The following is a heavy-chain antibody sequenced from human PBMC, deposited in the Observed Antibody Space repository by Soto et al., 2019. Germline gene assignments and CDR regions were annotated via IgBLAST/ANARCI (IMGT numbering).Heavy chain of an antibody. CDR3: ARDKGRLQLGGNYYYILDV. CDR1: GGTFSNSA. CDR2: IMPIFRTP. Sequence: QVQLDQSGAEVKKPGSSVKLSCKASGGTFSNSAISWVRQAPGQGLEWMGGIMPIFRTPDYAQKFQARVTITADESTSTAYMELSGLKPDDTAVYYCARDKGRLQLGGNYYYILDVWGQGTTVTVSS. V-gene: IGHV1-69*12. D-gene: IGHD2-15*01. J-gene: IGHJ6*02.